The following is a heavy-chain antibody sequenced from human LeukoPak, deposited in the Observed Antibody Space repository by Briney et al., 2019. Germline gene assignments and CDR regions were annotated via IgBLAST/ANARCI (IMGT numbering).Heavy chain of an antibody. D-gene: IGHD3-9*01. V-gene: IGHV4-4*07. CDR2: IYTSGST. CDR3: ARMYYDILTGNNWFDP. J-gene: IGHJ5*02. CDR1: GGSISSYY. Sequence: PSETLSLTCTVSGGSISSYYWSWIRQPAGKGLEWIGRIYTSGSTNYNPSLKSRVTMSVDTSKNQFSLKLSSVTAADTAVYYCARMYYDILTGNNWFDPWGQGTLVTVSS.